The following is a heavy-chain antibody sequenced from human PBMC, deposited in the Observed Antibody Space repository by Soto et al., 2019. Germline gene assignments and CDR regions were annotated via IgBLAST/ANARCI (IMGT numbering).Heavy chain of an antibody. CDR1: GDSVSSNSAA. CDR3: ARGDTYYYYIDV. D-gene: IGHD5-18*01. J-gene: IGHJ6*03. CDR2: TYYRSKWYN. Sequence: SQTLSLTCASSGDSVSSNSAAWNWLRQSPSRGLEWPGMTYYRSKWYNDYAVSVKSRITINTDTSKNQLSLQLNSVTPEDTAVYYCARGDTYYYYIDVWGKGTTVTVSS. V-gene: IGHV6-1*01.